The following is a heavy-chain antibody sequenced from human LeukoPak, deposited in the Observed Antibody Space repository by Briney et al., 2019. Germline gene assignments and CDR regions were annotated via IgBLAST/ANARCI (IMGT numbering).Heavy chain of an antibody. CDR2: IYENGATT. CDR3: AKDFRIGYSAHFDY. D-gene: IGHD2-21*01. J-gene: IGHJ4*02. CDR1: GFPFRRHA. Sequence: ASLRLSFVRSGFPFRRHAMSSVRHAPAKGPEFLSGIYENGATTSSSDSVKVRFSISRDNSKNTLYLQMDSLRGEDTAVYYCAKDFRIGYSAHFDYWGQGAVVTVSS. V-gene: IGHV3-23*01.